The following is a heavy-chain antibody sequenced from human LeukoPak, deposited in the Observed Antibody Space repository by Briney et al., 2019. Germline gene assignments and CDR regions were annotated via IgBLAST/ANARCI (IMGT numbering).Heavy chain of an antibody. J-gene: IGHJ2*01. CDR3: ARASVGDWDFDL. D-gene: IGHD2-15*01. Sequence: SETLPLTCTVSGGSISSSNYYWAWIRQPPGKGLEWIGSIYYTGSTYYNPSLKSRVTISVDTSNNQFSLKLSSVTAADTAVYYCARASVGDWDFDLWGRGPLVTVSS. V-gene: IGHV4-39*07. CDR1: GGSISSSNYY. CDR2: IYYTGST.